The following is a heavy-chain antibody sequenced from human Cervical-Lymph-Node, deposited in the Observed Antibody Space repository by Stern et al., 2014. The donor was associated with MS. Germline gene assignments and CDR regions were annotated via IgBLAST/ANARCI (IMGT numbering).Heavy chain of an antibody. J-gene: IGHJ3*01. CDR1: GYNFTTYW. D-gene: IGHD3-9*01. Sequence: EVQLVESGVEVKKPGESLKISCKGSGYNFTTYWIGWVRQMPGKGLEWMGIIYPGDSDIRYSPSFQGTVTISADKSIRTAYMQWNSLKASDTAMYYCARLVMTGSFDFWGQGTMVTASS. CDR2: IYPGDSDI. CDR3: ARLVMTGSFDF. V-gene: IGHV5-51*03.